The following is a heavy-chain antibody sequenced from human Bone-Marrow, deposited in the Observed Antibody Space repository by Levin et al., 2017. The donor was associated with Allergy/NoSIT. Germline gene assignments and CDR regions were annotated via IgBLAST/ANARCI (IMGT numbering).Heavy chain of an antibody. V-gene: IGHV3-7*01. J-gene: IGHJ3*02. D-gene: IGHD3-22*01. CDR1: GITFSTYW. CDR3: TKDDSPYVGAWFDALDI. Sequence: ASVKVSCAASGITFSTYWMTWVRQAPGKGLEWVANIKQDGNEKNYVDSVKGRFTISRDNSKSALYLQMNSLRPEDTAVYYCTKDDSPYVGAWFDALDIWGQGTMVTVSA. CDR2: IKQDGNEK.